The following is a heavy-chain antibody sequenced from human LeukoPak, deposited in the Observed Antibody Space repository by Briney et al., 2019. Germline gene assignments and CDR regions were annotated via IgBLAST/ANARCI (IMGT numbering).Heavy chain of an antibody. D-gene: IGHD1-26*01. J-gene: IGHJ4*02. CDR1: GFTFSSYA. Sequence: GGSLRLXCAASGFTFSSYAMSWVRQAPGKGLEWVSAISGSGGSTYYADSVKGRFTISRDNSKNTLYLQMNSLRAEDAAVYYCASRVGGSYLIPFDYWGQGTLVTVSS. V-gene: IGHV3-23*01. CDR3: ASRVGGSYLIPFDY. CDR2: ISGSGGST.